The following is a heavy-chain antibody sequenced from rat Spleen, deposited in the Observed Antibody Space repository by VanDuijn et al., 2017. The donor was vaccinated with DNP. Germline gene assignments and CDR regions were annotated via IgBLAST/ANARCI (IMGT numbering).Heavy chain of an antibody. CDR3: AVQLGVFDY. J-gene: IGHJ2*01. V-gene: IGHV3-3*01. Sequence: EVLFQESGPGLVKPSQSLSLTCSVTGFSITNNFKWSWIRKFPGNRLEWMGYVTNAGSTDYNPSLKSRISITLDTSKNRFFLQLKSVTTEDSATYYCAVQLGVFDYWGHGVMVTVSS. CDR1: GFSITNNFK. D-gene: IGHD5-1*01. CDR2: VTNAGST.